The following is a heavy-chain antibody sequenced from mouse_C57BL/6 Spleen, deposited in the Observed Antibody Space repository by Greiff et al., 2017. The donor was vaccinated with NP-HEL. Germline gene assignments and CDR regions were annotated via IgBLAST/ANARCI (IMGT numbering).Heavy chain of an antibody. CDR3: ARSITTVVAYYYAMDY. J-gene: IGHJ4*01. CDR1: GFPLTSYG. Sequence: QVQLQQPGPGLVQPSQSLSITCTVSGFPLTSYGVHWVRQSPGKGLEWLGVIWSGGCIDYNAAFISRLSISKNNSKSQVFFKMNSLQADDTAIYYCARSITTVVAYYYAMDYWGQGTSVTVSS. CDR2: IWSGGCI. D-gene: IGHD1-1*01. V-gene: IGHV2-2*01.